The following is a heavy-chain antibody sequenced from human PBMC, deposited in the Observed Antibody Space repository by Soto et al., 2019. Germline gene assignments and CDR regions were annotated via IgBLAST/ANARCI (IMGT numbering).Heavy chain of an antibody. J-gene: IGHJ6*03. CDR3: ARVSLLQYFDWSLDYYMDV. CDR1: GYTFTGYY. V-gene: IGHV1-2*04. D-gene: IGHD3-9*01. Sequence: ASVKVSCKASGYTFTGYYMHWVRQAPGQGLEWMGWINPNSGGTNYAQKFQGWVTMTRDTSISTAYMELSRLRSDDTAVYYCARVSLLQYFDWSLDYYMDVGGKGTTFTVSS. CDR2: INPNSGGT.